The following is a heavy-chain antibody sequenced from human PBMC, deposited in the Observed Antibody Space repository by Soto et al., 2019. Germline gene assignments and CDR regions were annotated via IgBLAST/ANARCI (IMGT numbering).Heavy chain of an antibody. CDR2: ISSSSSYI. CDR3: ARDIECQAGNFDY. Sequence: PGGSLRLSCAASGFTFSSHSMNWVRQAPGKGLEWVSSISSSSSYIYYADSVKGRFTISRDNAKNSLYLQMNSLRAEDTAVYYCARDIECQAGNFDYWGQGTLVTVSS. J-gene: IGHJ4*02. V-gene: IGHV3-21*01. CDR1: GFTFSSHS. D-gene: IGHD6-19*01.